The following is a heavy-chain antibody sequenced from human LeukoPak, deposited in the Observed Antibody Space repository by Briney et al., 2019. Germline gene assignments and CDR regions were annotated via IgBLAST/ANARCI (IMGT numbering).Heavy chain of an antibody. D-gene: IGHD3-22*01. Sequence: SETLSLTCAVYGGSFSGYYWSWIRQPPGKGLEWIGEINHSGSTNYNPSLKSRVTISVDTSKNQFSLKLSSVTAADTAVYYCARRYYYDSSARGWFDPWGQGTLVTVSS. V-gene: IGHV4-34*01. CDR1: GGSFSGYY. CDR2: INHSGST. CDR3: ARRYYYDSSARGWFDP. J-gene: IGHJ5*02.